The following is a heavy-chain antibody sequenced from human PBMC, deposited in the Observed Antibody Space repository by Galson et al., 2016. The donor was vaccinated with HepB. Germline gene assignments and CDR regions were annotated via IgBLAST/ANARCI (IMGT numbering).Heavy chain of an antibody. CDR3: ARLVSSRSPYDS. CDR2: FYPGDSEI. Sequence: QSGAEVKKPGESLQISCKGEGYVFSSYWIAWVRQTPDKGLEWMGLFYPGDSEIRYSPSFQGQVTFSADKSLNTAYMQWSSLKASDTAIYYCARLVSSRSPYDSWGQGTLVTVSS. CDR1: GYVFSSYW. J-gene: IGHJ4*02. V-gene: IGHV5-51*01. D-gene: IGHD3-22*01.